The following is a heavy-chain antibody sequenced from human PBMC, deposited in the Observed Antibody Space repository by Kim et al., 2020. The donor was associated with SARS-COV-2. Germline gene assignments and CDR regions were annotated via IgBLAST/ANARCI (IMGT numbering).Heavy chain of an antibody. CDR2: ISAYNGNT. D-gene: IGHD6-13*01. CDR1: GYTFTSYA. J-gene: IGHJ6*02. CDR3: ARRYSSSWGEYYGMDV. V-gene: IGHV1-18*01. Sequence: ASVKVSCKASGYTFTSYAISWVRQAPGQGLEWMGWISAYNGNTNYAQKLQGRVTMTTDTSTSTAYMELRSLRSDDTAVYYCARRYSSSWGEYYGMDVWGQGTTVTVSS.